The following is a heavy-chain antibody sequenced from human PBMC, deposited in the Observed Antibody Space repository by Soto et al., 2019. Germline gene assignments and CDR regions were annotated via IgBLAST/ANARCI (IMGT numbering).Heavy chain of an antibody. CDR3: ARPYYDFWTGYPGAFFDY. Sequence: QVQLVESGGGVVPPGRSLRLSCAASGFTFSTYSMYLVRQAPGKGLEWVAVISYDGSNKYEADSMKDRFTISRDNSKNTLYLQMNSLRAEDTAVYYCARPYYDFWTGYPGAFFDYWGQGTLVTVSS. CDR1: GFTFSTYS. V-gene: IGHV3-30-3*01. D-gene: IGHD3-3*01. CDR2: ISYDGSNK. J-gene: IGHJ4*02.